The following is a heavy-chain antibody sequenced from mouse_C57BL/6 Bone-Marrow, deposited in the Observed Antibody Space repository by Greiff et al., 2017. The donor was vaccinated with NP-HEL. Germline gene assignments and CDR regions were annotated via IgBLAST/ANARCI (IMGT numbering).Heavy chain of an antibody. Sequence: VQLQQSGPELVKPGASVKISCKASGYTFTDYYMNWVKQSHGKSLEWIGDINPNNGGTSYNQKFKGKATLTVDKSSSTAYMELRSLTSEDSAVYYCARSGWAMDYWGQGTSVTVSS. D-gene: IGHD1-1*02. V-gene: IGHV1-26*01. CDR3: ARSGWAMDY. J-gene: IGHJ4*01. CDR1: GYTFTDYY. CDR2: INPNNGGT.